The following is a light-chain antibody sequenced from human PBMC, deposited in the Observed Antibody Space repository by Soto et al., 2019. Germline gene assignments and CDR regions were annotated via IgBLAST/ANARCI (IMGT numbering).Light chain of an antibody. CDR1: QDISKY. V-gene: IGKV1-33*01. CDR2: DAS. J-gene: IGKJ4*01. CDR3: QQYDNFPLT. Sequence: DIQMTQSPSSLSASVGDRVTITCQASQDISKYLNWYQQKPGKAPKLLINDASNLETGVPSRFSGSGSGTNYTFTINSLHPEDFATYYCQQYDNFPLTFGGGTKVEIK.